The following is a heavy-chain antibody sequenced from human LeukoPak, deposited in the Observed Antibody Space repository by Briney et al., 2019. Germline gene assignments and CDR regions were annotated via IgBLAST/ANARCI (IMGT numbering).Heavy chain of an antibody. CDR1: GGTFSSYA. CDR2: IIPIFGTA. J-gene: IGHJ6*03. Sequence: SVKVSCKASGGTFSSYAISWVRHAPGQGLEWMGGIIPIFGTANYAQKFQGRVTITTDESTSTAYMELSSLRSEDTAVYYCPSTRLWYTDFWCGYHTYYYYYMDVWGKGTTVTVSS. CDR3: PSTRLWYTDFWCGYHTYYYYYMDV. V-gene: IGHV1-69*05. D-gene: IGHD3-3*01.